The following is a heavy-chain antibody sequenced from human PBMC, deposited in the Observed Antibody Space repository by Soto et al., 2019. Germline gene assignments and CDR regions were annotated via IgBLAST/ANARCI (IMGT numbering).Heavy chain of an antibody. V-gene: IGHV3-74*01. Sequence: EVQLVESGGGLVQPGGSLRLSCAGSGFTFSNYWMHWVRQAPGKGLEWVSRIDHDGPTDYADSVRGRFTISRDNAENTLYLQMNSLRPEDTAVYYCARDWGSSGWYNWFDPWGQGTLVTVSS. CDR2: IDHDGPT. J-gene: IGHJ5*02. CDR3: ARDWGSSGWYNWFDP. CDR1: GFTFSNYW. D-gene: IGHD6-19*01.